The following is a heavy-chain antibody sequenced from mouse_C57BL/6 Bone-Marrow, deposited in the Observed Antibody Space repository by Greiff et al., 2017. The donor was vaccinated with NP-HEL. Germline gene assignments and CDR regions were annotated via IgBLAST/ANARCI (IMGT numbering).Heavy chain of an antibody. D-gene: IGHD2-1*01. J-gene: IGHJ3*01. CDR2: IDPSDSYT. CDR1: GYTFTSYW. Sequence: QVQLQQPGAELVRPGTSVKLSCKASGYTFTSYWMHWVKQRPGQGLEWIGVIDPSDSYTNYNQKFKGKATLTVDTSSSTAYMQLSSLTSEDSAVYYCARADGNYKFAYWGQGTLVTVSA. V-gene: IGHV1-59*01. CDR3: ARADGNYKFAY.